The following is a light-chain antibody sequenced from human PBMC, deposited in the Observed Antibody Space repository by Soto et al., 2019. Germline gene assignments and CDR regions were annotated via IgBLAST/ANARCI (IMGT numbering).Light chain of an antibody. CDR3: CSYAGSNTYVL. J-gene: IGLJ2*01. V-gene: IGLV2-23*01. Sequence: QSALTQPASVSGSPGQSITISCTGTSSDVGNYNLVSWYQQHPGRAPKLIIYEANERPSGVSDRFSGSKSGITASLTFSGLQPEDEADYYCCSYAGSNTYVLFGGGTKVTVL. CDR1: SSDVGNYNL. CDR2: EAN.